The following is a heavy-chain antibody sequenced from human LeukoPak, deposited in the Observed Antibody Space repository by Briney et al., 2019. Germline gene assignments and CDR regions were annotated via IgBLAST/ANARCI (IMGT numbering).Heavy chain of an antibody. CDR3: ARDGQGERWLQETDY. Sequence: PSQTLSLTCTVSGGSISSGSYYWTWIRQPAGKGLEWIGRIYTRGGTTYNPSLKSRVTISIDTSKNQFSLKLSSVTAADTAVYYCARDGQGERWLQETDYWGQGTLVTVSS. CDR2: IYTRGGT. V-gene: IGHV4-61*02. CDR1: GGSISSGSYY. J-gene: IGHJ4*02. D-gene: IGHD5-24*01.